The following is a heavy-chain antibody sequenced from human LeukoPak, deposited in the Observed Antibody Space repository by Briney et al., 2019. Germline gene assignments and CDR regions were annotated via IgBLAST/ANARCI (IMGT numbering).Heavy chain of an antibody. V-gene: IGHV3-23*01. CDR3: ASFAPYDAFDI. CDR2: ISNNGDNT. Sequence: GGSLRLSCTASGFTFASCAMSWVRQAPGKGLEWVSTISNNGDNTYYADSVKGRFAISRDNSKNTLYLHMNSLRAEDTALYYCASFAPYDAFDIWGQGTMVTVSS. J-gene: IGHJ3*02. CDR1: GFTFASCA.